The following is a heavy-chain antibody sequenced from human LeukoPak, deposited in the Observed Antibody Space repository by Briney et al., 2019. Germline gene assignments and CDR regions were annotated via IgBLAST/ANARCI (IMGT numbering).Heavy chain of an antibody. Sequence: GWSLTLSCPPSGFTFISYSMNWVRPAPRKGREWVEVVLYDGITKYHAESVKGRFTVSSDNSKNPLYLQMNSLNSEDTAVYFCARDPRGPTAYDHSGRDTLDSWGQGTLVTVSS. CDR3: ARDPRGPTAYDHSGRDTLDS. V-gene: IGHV3-30*03. J-gene: IGHJ4*02. CDR1: GFTFISYS. D-gene: IGHD3-22*01. CDR2: VLYDGITK.